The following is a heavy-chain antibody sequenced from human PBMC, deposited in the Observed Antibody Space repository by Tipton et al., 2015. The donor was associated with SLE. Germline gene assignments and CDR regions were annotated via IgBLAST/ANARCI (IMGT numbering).Heavy chain of an antibody. J-gene: IGHJ4*02. Sequence: TLSLTCTVYGGSFSGYYWSWIRQPPGKGLEWIGEINHSGSTNYNPSLKSRVTISVDTSKNQFSLKLSSVTAADTAVYYCASGPRDCGWSCDPNFDYWGQGSLVTVSS. CDR3: ASGPRDCGWSCDPNFDY. CDR2: INHSGST. D-gene: IGHD6-19*01. CDR1: GGSFSGYY. V-gene: IGHV4-34*01.